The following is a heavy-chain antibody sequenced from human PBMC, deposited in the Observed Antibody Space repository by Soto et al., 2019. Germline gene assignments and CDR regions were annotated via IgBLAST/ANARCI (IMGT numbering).Heavy chain of an antibody. V-gene: IGHV4-30-4*01. Sequence: SETLSLTCTVSGGSISSGDYYWSWIRQPPGKGLEWIGYIYYSGSTYYTPSLKSRATISLDTSRNQFFLNLNSVTAADTAVYYCARDVGSSHGPGHPHYFDYWGQGTLVTVSS. CDR1: GGSISSGDYY. CDR2: IYYSGST. J-gene: IGHJ4*02. CDR3: ARDVGSSHGPGHPHYFDY. D-gene: IGHD2-2*01.